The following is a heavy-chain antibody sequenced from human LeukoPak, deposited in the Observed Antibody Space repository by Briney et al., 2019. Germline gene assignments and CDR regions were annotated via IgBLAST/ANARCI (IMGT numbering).Heavy chain of an antibody. CDR2: IYPGDSDT. Sequence: GESLKIPCKGSGYSFTSYWIGWVRQMPGKGLEWMGIIYPGDSDTRYSPSFQGQVTISADRSISTAYLQWSSLKASDTAMYYCARLSLRKDYYGSSDYFDYWGQGTLVTVSS. CDR1: GYSFTSYW. D-gene: IGHD3-10*01. CDR3: ARLSLRKDYYGSSDYFDY. J-gene: IGHJ4*02. V-gene: IGHV5-51*01.